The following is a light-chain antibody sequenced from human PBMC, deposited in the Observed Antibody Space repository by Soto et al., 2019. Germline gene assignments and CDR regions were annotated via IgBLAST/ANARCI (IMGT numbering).Light chain of an antibody. J-gene: IGLJ1*01. CDR3: SSYTSSSIDSV. Sequence: QSALTQPASVSGSPGQSITISCTGTSSDVGGYNYVSWYQQHPGKAPKLMIYEVSNRPSGVSNRFSGSKSGNTASLTISGLQAEDEADYYCSSYTSSSIDSVFGTRTKVTVL. V-gene: IGLV2-14*01. CDR1: SSDVGGYNY. CDR2: EVS.